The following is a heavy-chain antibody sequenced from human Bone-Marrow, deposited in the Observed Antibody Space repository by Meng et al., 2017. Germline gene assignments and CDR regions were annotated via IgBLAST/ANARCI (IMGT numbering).Heavy chain of an antibody. J-gene: IGHJ4*02. Sequence: ETLSLTCAASGFTFSSYAMSWVRQAPGKGLEWVSAISGSGGSTYYADSVKGRFTISRDNSKNTLYLQMNSLKAEDTAVYYCAKQYSSGWYGVLDYFDYWGQGTLVTVSS. D-gene: IGHD6-19*01. CDR3: AKQYSSGWYGVLDYFDY. CDR1: GFTFSSYA. CDR2: ISGSGGST. V-gene: IGHV3-23*01.